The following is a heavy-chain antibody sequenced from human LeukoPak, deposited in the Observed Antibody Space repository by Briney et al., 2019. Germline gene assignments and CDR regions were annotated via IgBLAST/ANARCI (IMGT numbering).Heavy chain of an antibody. CDR1: GFIFSNYA. J-gene: IGHJ4*02. CDR3: AKDGGPSVFYYFDY. V-gene: IGHV3-23*01. Sequence: GGSLRPSCAASGFIFSNYAMSWVRQAPGKGPEWVSGISGGSGGTNYADSVKGRFTISRDNSKNTMYLQMNTLRAEGTAVYYCAKDGGPSVFYYFDYWGQGTLVTVSS. D-gene: IGHD5/OR15-5a*01. CDR2: ISGGSGGT.